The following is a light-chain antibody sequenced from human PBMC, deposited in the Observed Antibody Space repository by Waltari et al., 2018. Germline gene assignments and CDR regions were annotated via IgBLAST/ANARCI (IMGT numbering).Light chain of an antibody. CDR2: EVS. CDR3: SSHTSTVPHV. V-gene: IGLV2-14*01. J-gene: IGLJ1*01. Sequence: QSALTQPASVSGSPGQSITISCTGTSNDVGGYGYVSWYQQYPGRAPKLIIYEVSYRPSGISTRFSCSKSGNTASLTISGLQADDEADYYCSSHTSTVPHVFGTGTRVTV. CDR1: SNDVGGYGY.